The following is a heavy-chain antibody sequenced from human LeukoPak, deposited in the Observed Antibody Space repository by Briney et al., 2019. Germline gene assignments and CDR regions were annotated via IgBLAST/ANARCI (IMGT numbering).Heavy chain of an antibody. CDR2: IIPIFGTT. Sequence: SVKVSCKASGGTFSSYAISWVRQAPGQGLEWMGGIIPIFGTTNYAQKFQGRVTITADQSTSTVYLDLSSLSSEDTAVYYCAGGYTYYDPLTSYTTEDAFHIWGQGTVVTVSP. J-gene: IGHJ3*02. CDR3: AGGYTYYDPLTSYTTEDAFHI. V-gene: IGHV1-69*01. D-gene: IGHD3-9*01. CDR1: GGTFSSYA.